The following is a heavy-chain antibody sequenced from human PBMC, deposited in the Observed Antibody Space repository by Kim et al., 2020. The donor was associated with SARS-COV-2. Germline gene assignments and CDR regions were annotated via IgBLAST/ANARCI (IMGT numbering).Heavy chain of an antibody. J-gene: IGHJ5*02. V-gene: IGHV4-59*09. D-gene: IGHD6-13*01. CDR3: ARGDYSSTWYWFDP. Sequence: NPSLESRATMSVDTSKNQFSLSLSPVSAADTAVYYCARGDYSSTWYWFDPWGQGTLVTVSS.